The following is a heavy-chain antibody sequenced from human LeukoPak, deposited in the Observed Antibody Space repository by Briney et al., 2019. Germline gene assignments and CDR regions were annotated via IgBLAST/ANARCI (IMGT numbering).Heavy chain of an antibody. D-gene: IGHD2-2*02. J-gene: IGHJ1*01. CDR2: INPNSGGT. Sequence: ASVKVSCKASGYTFTGYYMHWVRQAPGQGLEWMGWINPNSGGTNYAQKFQGRVTMTRDTSISTAYMELSRLRSDDTAVYYCARDGCSSTSCYTWGEYFQHWGQGTLVTVSS. CDR3: ARDGCSSTSCYTWGEYFQH. CDR1: GYTFTGYY. V-gene: IGHV1-2*02.